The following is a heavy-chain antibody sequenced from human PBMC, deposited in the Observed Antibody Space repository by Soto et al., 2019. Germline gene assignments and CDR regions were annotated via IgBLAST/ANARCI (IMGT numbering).Heavy chain of an antibody. CDR1: GFTFDDYA. V-gene: IGHV3-9*01. D-gene: IGHD3-16*01. Sequence: EVQLVESGGGLVLPGTSLRLSCAASGFTFDDYAMHWVRQAPGKGLEWVSGISWNSDTVVYADSVKGRFTISRDNAKHSLYLHLNSLRTEDTALLYCAKTLRRKRLTGWTHVFDIRGRGTMVTVSS. J-gene: IGHJ3*02. CDR2: ISWNSDTV. CDR3: AKTLRRKRLTGWTHVFDI.